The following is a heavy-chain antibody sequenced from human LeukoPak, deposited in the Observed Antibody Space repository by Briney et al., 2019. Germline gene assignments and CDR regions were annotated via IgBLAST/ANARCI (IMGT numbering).Heavy chain of an antibody. Sequence: GGSLRLSCVASGFSFSRYWMTWVRQAPGKGLEWLANIKEDGGETYHVDSVKGRFTISRDNAKNSLYLQMNNLRVEDTAVYFCTRLGDYWGQGALVTVSS. CDR2: IKEDGGET. V-gene: IGHV3-7*01. J-gene: IGHJ4*02. D-gene: IGHD3-16*01. CDR3: TRLGDY. CDR1: GFSFSRYW.